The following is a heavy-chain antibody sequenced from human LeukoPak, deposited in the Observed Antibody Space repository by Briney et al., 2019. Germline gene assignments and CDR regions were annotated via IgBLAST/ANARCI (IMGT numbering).Heavy chain of an antibody. CDR1: GYSFTKYW. Sequence: GESLKISCKGSGYSFTKYWIGWVRQMPGKGLEWMGLIYPDDSGTRYSPSFQGQVTISADKSISTAYLQWSSLKASDTAMYYCAGHTDPQMYNWFDPWGQGTLVTVSS. J-gene: IGHJ5*02. V-gene: IGHV5-51*01. CDR2: IYPDDSGT. CDR3: AGHTDPQMYNWFDP. D-gene: IGHD5-24*01.